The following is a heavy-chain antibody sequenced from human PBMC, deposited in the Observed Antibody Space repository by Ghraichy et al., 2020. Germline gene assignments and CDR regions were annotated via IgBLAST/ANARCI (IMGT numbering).Heavy chain of an antibody. D-gene: IGHD3-10*01. CDR3: ARSITMVRGVMSDY. CDR2: IYYSGST. Sequence: SLNISCTVSGGSISSGGYYWSWIRQHPGKGLEWIGYIYYSGSTYYNPSLKSRVTISVDTSKNQFSLKLSSVTAADTAVYYCARSITMVRGVMSDYWGQGTLVTVSS. J-gene: IGHJ4*02. V-gene: IGHV4-31*03. CDR1: GGSISSGGYY.